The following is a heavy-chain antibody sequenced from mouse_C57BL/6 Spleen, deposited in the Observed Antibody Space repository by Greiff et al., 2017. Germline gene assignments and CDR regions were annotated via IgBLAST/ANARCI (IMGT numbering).Heavy chain of an antibody. J-gene: IGHJ4*01. CDR1: GYTFTSYW. D-gene: IGHD3-1*01. CDR3: ARGLYYAMDY. V-gene: IGHV1-64*01. Sequence: QVQLQQSGAELVKPGASVKLSCKASGYTFTSYWMHWVKQRPGQGLEWIGMIHPNSGSTNYNEKFKRKATLTVDKSSSTAYMQLSSLTSEDSAVYYCARGLYYAMDYWGQGTSVTVSS. CDR2: IHPNSGST.